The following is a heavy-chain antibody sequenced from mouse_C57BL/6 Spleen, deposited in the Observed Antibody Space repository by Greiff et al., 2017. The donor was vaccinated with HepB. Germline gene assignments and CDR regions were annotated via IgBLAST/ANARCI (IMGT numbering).Heavy chain of an antibody. CDR2: INPNYGTT. CDR1: GFSFTDYN. Sequence: EVQLQHSGPELVKPGASVKISCKASGFSFTDYNMNWVKQSNGKSLEWIGVINPNYGTTSYNQKFKCKATLTVDQSSSTAYMQLNSLTSEDSAVYYCARGHYYGSGGFAYWGQGTLVTVSA. V-gene: IGHV1-39*01. CDR3: ARGHYYGSGGFAY. D-gene: IGHD1-2*01. J-gene: IGHJ3*01.